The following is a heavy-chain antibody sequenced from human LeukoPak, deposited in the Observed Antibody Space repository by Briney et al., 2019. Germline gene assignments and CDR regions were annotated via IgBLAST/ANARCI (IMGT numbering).Heavy chain of an antibody. J-gene: IGHJ4*02. CDR3: ARRPRNSGTYDGPSGLDY. CDR1: GESFSGYY. V-gene: IGHV4-34*01. Sequence: SETLSLTCAVYGESFSGYYWSCIRQTPRKGLEWIGEINHTGGTNYNPSLKSRVTISGDTSKNQFSLKLSSVTATDTAMYYCARRPRNSGTYDGPSGLDYWGQGTPVTVSS. CDR2: INHTGGT. D-gene: IGHD1-26*01.